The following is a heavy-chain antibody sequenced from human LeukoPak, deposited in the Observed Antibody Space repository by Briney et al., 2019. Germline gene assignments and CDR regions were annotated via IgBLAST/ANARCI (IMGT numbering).Heavy chain of an antibody. D-gene: IGHD4-17*01. Sequence: GGSLRLSCAASGFTFSSYAMSWVRQAPGQGLEWISVIGTGGETHYAESVRGRFTISRSNFKNTLYLQMNSLRAEDTAVYYCAKRVTVTTKYFDSWGQGTLVTVSS. J-gene: IGHJ4*02. V-gene: IGHV3-23*01. CDR2: IGTGGET. CDR1: GFTFSSYA. CDR3: AKRVTVTTKYFDS.